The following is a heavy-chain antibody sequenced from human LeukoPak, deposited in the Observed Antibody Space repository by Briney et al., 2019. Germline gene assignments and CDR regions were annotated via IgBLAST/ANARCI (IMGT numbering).Heavy chain of an antibody. V-gene: IGHV4-59*01. Sequence: SETLSLTCAVSGVSFDDYYWSWIRQPPGKGLEWIGYIYYSGSTNYNPSLKSRVTISVDTSKNQFSLKLSSVTAADTAVYYCARTYYGGNSVLYFDYWGQGTLVTVSS. D-gene: IGHD4-23*01. CDR1: GVSFDDYY. CDR2: IYYSGST. CDR3: ARTYYGGNSVLYFDY. J-gene: IGHJ4*02.